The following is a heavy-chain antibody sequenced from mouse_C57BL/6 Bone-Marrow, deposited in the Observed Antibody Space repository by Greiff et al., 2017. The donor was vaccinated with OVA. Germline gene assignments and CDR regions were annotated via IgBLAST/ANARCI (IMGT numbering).Heavy chain of an antibody. J-gene: IGHJ2*01. CDR1: GYTFTSYW. Sequence: QVQLQQPGAELVKPGASVKLSCKASGYTFTSYWMHWVKQRPGQGLEWIGMIHPNSGSTNYNEKFKSKATLTVDKSSSTAYMQLSSLTSEDSAVYYCARSGYYGREGYFDYWGQGTTLTVSS. CDR2: IHPNSGST. D-gene: IGHD1-1*01. CDR3: ARSGYYGREGYFDY. V-gene: IGHV1-64*01.